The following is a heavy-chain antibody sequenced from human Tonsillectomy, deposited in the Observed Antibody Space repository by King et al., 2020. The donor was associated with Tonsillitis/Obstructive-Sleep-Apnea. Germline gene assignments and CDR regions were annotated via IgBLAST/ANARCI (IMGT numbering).Heavy chain of an antibody. V-gene: IGHV3-74*01. D-gene: IGHD3-10*01. CDR1: GFTFNNYW. CDR3: ARYPGTRVRGVVLPYMDV. CDR2: INSDGTGP. Sequence: VQLVESGGGLVQPGGSLRLSCAASGFTFNNYWMHWVRQTPEKGLVWVSRINSDGTGPIYADSVKGRFPISRDNAKNTLYLQMNGLRAEDTAVYYCARYPGTRVRGVVLPYMDVWGKGTTVTVSS. J-gene: IGHJ6*03.